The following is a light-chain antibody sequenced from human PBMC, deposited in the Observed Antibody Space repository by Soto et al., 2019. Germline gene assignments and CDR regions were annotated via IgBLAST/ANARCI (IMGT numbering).Light chain of an antibody. Sequence: QSALTQPPSASGSPGQSVTISCTGTSCDVGGSTFVSWYQQHPGKAPTLMIYEVDNRPSGVPDRFSGSKSGNTASLTVSGLQAEDEADYYCSSYAGSSNMIFGGGTKLTVL. CDR1: SCDVGGSTF. CDR2: EVD. V-gene: IGLV2-8*01. J-gene: IGLJ2*01. CDR3: SSYAGSSNMI.